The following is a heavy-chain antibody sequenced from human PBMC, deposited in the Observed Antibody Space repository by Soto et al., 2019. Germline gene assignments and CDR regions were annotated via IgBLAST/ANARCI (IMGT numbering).Heavy chain of an antibody. J-gene: IGHJ5*02. V-gene: IGHV4-39*07. CDR3: ARDLGGNTGYNWFDP. CDR2: IYYSGYT. CDR1: DGSISSSSYY. Sequence: PSVTLSLTCTVSDGSISSSSYYWVWIRQPPGKGLEWIGSIYYSGYTYYNPSLKSRVTISVDTSKNQFSLKLSSVTAADTAVYFFARDLGGNTGYNWFDPWGQGTLITVS. D-gene: IGHD2-15*01.